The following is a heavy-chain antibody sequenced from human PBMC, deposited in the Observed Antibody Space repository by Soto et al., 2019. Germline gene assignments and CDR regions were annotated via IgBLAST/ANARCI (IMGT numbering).Heavy chain of an antibody. CDR2: ISGSGGST. D-gene: IGHD3-3*01. CDR3: AKPGGDFWSGYYPFDY. V-gene: IGHV3-23*01. CDR1: GFTFSSYA. Sequence: EVQLLESGGGLVQPGGSLRLSCAASGFTFSSYAMSWVRQAPGKGLEWVSAISGSGGSTYYADSVKGRFTISRDNSKNTLHLQMNSLRAEDTAVYYCAKPGGDFWSGYYPFDYWGQGTLVTVSS. J-gene: IGHJ4*02.